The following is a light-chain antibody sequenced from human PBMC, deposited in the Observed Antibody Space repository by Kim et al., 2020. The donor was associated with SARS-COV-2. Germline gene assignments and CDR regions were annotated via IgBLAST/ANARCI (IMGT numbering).Light chain of an antibody. CDR3: QQYNFYPLT. CDR1: QSISSR. CDR2: KAS. V-gene: IGKV1-5*03. Sequence: ASVGDRVTITCRASQSISSRVAWYQQKPGKAPKFLIYKASFLETGVPSRFSGSESGTEFTLTINSLQPDDFATYYCQQYNFYPLTFGGGTKVDIK. J-gene: IGKJ4*01.